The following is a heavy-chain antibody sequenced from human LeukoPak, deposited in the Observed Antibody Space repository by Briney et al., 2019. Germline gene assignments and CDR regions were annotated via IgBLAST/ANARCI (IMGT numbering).Heavy chain of an antibody. D-gene: IGHD1-26*01. CDR1: GGSITNTNY. CDR3: ARAGGSSGSYFAFDI. CDR2: VNLQGST. V-gene: IGHV4-4*02. J-gene: IGHJ3*02. Sequence: PSGTLSLTCGVSGGSITNTNYWAWVRQPPGKGLEWIGEVNLQGSTNYNPSLMGRVAISVDKSENHISLQLTSVTAADTAVYYCARAGGSSGSYFAFDIWGQGTMVTVSS.